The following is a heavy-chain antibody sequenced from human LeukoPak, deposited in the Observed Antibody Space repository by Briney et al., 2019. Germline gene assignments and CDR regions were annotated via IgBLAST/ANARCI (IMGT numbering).Heavy chain of an antibody. Sequence: SETLSLTCTVSGYSISSDYYWSWIRQPPGNGLEWIGYIYHSGSTNYNPSLKSRVTISVDTSQNQFYLKLSSVTAADTAVYYCARDGYSGSDALWGQGTLVTVSS. CDR2: IYHSGST. CDR1: GYSISSDYY. CDR3: ARDGYSGSDAL. V-gene: IGHV4-61*01. D-gene: IGHD5-12*01. J-gene: IGHJ4*02.